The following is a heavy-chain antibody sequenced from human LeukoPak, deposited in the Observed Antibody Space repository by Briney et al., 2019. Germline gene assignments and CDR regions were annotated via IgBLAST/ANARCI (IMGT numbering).Heavy chain of an antibody. CDR3: AKVPFTMTTAYIDY. Sequence: GGSLRLSCAASGFTFSSYAMHWVRQAPGKGLEWVAVISYDGSNKYYVDSVKGRFTISRDNSKNTLFLQMNSLRDEDTAVYYCAKVPFTMTTAYIDYWGQGTLVTVSS. V-gene: IGHV3-30*14. CDR2: ISYDGSNK. D-gene: IGHD3-3*01. CDR1: GFTFSSYA. J-gene: IGHJ4*02.